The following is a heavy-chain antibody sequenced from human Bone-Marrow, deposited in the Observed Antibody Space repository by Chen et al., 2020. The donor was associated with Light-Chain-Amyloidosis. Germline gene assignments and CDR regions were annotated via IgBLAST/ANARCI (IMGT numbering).Heavy chain of an antibody. V-gene: IGHV3-23*01. CDR3: ARGSAATCSGARCYYFDY. CDR2: FSGGLSTT. D-gene: IGHD2-15*01. J-gene: IGHJ4*02. Sequence: EVQLLESGGDLVQPGGSLRLSCAASGFTFNNYAMSWVRQAPGKGLGFVSTFSGGLSTTYYADSVKGRFTVSRDKSNNTLYLQMSSLRAEDTAIYYCARGSAATCSGARCYYFDYWGQGTLVTVSS. CDR1: GFTFNNYA.